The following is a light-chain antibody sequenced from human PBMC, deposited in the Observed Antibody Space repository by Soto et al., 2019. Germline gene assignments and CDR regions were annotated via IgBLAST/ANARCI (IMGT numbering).Light chain of an antibody. J-gene: IGKJ4*01. Sequence: DIQMTQSPVTLSASVGDRVTITCRASQSVRSWLAWYQQKPGTAPKLLIFDASRLESGVPSRFSGSASGTEFTLTISSLQPDDCATYEGQQYDNYPLTFGGGTKVDIK. V-gene: IGKV1-5*01. CDR2: DAS. CDR3: QQYDNYPLT. CDR1: QSVRSW.